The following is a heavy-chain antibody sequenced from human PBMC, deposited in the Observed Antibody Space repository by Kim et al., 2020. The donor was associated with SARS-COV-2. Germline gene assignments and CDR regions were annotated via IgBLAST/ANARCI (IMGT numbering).Heavy chain of an antibody. J-gene: IGHJ3*02. CDR3: ARVLYSVSFNDAFDI. V-gene: IGHV3-21*01. CDR1: GFTFSSYS. D-gene: IGHD1-26*01. CDR2: ISSSSSYI. Sequence: GGSLRLSCAASGFTFSSYSMNWVRQAPGKGLEWVSSISSSSSYIYYADSVKGRFTISRDNAKNSLYLQMNSLRAEDTAVYYCARVLYSVSFNDAFDIWGQGTMVTVSS.